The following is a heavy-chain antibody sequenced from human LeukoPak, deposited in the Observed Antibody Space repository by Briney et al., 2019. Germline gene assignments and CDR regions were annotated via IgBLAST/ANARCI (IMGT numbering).Heavy chain of an antibody. D-gene: IGHD3-3*01. CDR1: GGSFSGYY. Sequence: SETLSLTCAVYGGSFSGYYWSWIRQPPGKGLEWIGEINHSGSTNYNPSLKSRVTISVDTSKNQFSLKLSSVTAADTAVYYCARGRITIFGVVIIERDYFDYWGQGTLVTVSS. CDR3: ARGRITIFGVVIIERDYFDY. CDR2: INHSGST. V-gene: IGHV4-34*01. J-gene: IGHJ4*02.